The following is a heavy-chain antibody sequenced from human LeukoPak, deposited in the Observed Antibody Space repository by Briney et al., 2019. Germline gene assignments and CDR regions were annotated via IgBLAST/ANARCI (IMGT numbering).Heavy chain of an antibody. J-gene: IGHJ4*02. V-gene: IGHV3-23*01. CDR1: GFTFSSYA. CDR3: AKVWSGCYNDY. D-gene: IGHD3-3*01. Sequence: GGSLRLSCAASGFTFSSYAMSWVRQAPGNGLEWVSAISGSGDSTYYADSVKGRFTISRDNSKNTLYLHMNSLRAEDTAVYYCAKVWSGCYNDYWGQGTLVTVSS. CDR2: ISGSGDST.